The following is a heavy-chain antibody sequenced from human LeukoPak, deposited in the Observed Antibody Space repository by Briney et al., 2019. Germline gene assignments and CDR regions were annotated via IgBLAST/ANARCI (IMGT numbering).Heavy chain of an antibody. CDR2: IYYSGST. CDR1: GGSISSYY. D-gene: IGHD3-22*01. J-gene: IGHJ3*02. Sequence: SETLFLTCTVSGGSISSYYWSWIRQPPGKGLEWIGYIYYSGSTNYNPSLKSRVTISVDTSKNQFSLKLSSVTAADTAVYYCAATSYDSSGYYQAVDAFDIWGQGTMVTVSS. V-gene: IGHV4-59*01. CDR3: AATSYDSSGYYQAVDAFDI.